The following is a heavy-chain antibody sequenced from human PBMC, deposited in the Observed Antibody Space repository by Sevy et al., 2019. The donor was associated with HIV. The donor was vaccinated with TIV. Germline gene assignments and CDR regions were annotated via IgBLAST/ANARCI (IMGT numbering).Heavy chain of an antibody. Sequence: GGSLRLSCAASGFPFNDHAMHWVRQVPGKGLEWVSGVSWNSRNIGYADSVKGRFTISSDNANHFLYLEMNSLIPEDTAFYYCAQDINRGCDGINCYPYYYYFYGLDVWGQGTTVTVSS. V-gene: IGHV3-9*01. J-gene: IGHJ6*02. CDR3: AQDINRGCDGINCYPYYYYFYGLDV. D-gene: IGHD2-21*01. CDR2: VSWNSRNI. CDR1: GFPFNDHA.